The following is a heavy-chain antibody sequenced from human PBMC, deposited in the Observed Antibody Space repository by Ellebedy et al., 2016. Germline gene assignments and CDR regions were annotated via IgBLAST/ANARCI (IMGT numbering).Heavy chain of an antibody. CDR1: GLTYW. CDR3: ARGLGYSVS. CDR2: INQDGSER. D-gene: IGHD6-13*01. J-gene: IGHJ4*02. Sequence: GESLKISXAASGLTYWMNWVRQAPGKGLEWVANINQDGSERQYVDSVKGRFTISRDNAKNSLYLQMNSLRAEDTAVYYCARGLGYSVSWGQGTLVTVSP. V-gene: IGHV3-7*01.